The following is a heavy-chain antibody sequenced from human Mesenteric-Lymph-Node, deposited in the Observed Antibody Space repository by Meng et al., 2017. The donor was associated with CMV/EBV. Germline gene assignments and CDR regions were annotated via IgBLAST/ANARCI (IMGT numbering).Heavy chain of an antibody. Sequence: GESLKISCAASGFTFTSYAMTWVRQAPGKGLEWLSTISGSGGSTYYADSVEGRFTISRDNSKNSLYLQMNSLRTEDTALYYCAKDIGIGYSGYGFDYWGQGTLVTVSS. CDR2: ISGSGGST. CDR3: AKDIGIGYSGYGFDY. D-gene: IGHD5-12*01. V-gene: IGHV3-23*01. J-gene: IGHJ4*02. CDR1: GFTFTSYA.